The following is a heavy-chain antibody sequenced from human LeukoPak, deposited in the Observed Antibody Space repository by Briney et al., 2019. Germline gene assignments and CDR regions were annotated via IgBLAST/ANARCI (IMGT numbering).Heavy chain of an antibody. CDR2: INPNSGGT. V-gene: IGHV1-2*04. CDR3: ARGGSPGYLPQEYYFDY. D-gene: IGHD2-2*01. CDR1: GYTFTGYY. Sequence: ASVNVSCKASGYTFTGYYMHWVRQAPGQGLEWMGWINPNSGGTNYAQKFQGWVTMTRDTSISTAYMELSRLRSDDTAVYYCARGGSPGYLPQEYYFDYWGQGTLVTVSS. J-gene: IGHJ4*02.